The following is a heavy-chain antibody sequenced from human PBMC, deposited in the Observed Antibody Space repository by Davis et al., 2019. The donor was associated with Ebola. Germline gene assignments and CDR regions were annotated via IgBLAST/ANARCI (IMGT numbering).Heavy chain of an antibody. CDR3: ARDFDGGNYYFDY. D-gene: IGHD3-9*01. J-gene: IGHJ4*02. V-gene: IGHV1-69*13. CDR1: GGSFSSHP. CDR2: IIPIFDTP. Sequence: SVKVSCKTSGGSFSSHPISWVRQAPRQGLEWMGGIIPIFDTPHYAQKFQGRITITADASTSTAYMELSSLRSEYTATYFCARDFDGGNYYFDYWGPGTPVTVSS.